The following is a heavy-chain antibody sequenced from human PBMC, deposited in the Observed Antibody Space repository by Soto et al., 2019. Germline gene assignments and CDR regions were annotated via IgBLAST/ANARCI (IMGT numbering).Heavy chain of an antibody. CDR1: GVSISSYY. CDR3: ARVGFGELLNPTFDY. V-gene: IGHV4-59*01. CDR2: IYYSGST. D-gene: IGHD3-10*01. Sequence: SETLSLTCTVSGVSISSYYWSWIRQPPVKGLEWIGYIYYSGSTNYNPSLKSRVTISVDTSKNQFSLKLSSVTAADTAVYYCARVGFGELLNPTFDYWGQGTLVTVS. J-gene: IGHJ4*02.